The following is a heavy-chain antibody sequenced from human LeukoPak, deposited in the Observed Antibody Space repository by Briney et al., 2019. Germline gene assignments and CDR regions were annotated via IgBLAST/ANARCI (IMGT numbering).Heavy chain of an antibody. D-gene: IGHD3-3*01. V-gene: IGHV3-33*01. J-gene: IGHJ3*02. Sequence: GRSLRLSCAASGFTFSSYGMHWVRQAPGKGLEWVAAIWADGSKDSYGDSVRGRFTISRDISKSTLYLQMNSLRAEDTAVYYCARDLSVSGLDICGQGTMVTVSS. CDR1: GFTFSSYG. CDR2: IWADGSKD. CDR3: ARDLSVSGLDI.